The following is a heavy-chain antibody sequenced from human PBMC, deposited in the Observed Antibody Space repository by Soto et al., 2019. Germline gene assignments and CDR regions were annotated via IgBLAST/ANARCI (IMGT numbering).Heavy chain of an antibody. J-gene: IGHJ5*02. V-gene: IGHV4-31*03. D-gene: IGHD3-10*01. CDR1: GGSISSGGYY. Sequence: PSETLSLTCTVSGGSISSGGYYWSWIRQHPGKGLEWIGYIYYSGSTYYNPSLKSRVTISVDTSKNQFSLKLSSVTAADTAVYYCARLLLWFGEPENTRFDPWGQGTLVTVSS. CDR3: ARLLLWFGEPENTRFDP. CDR2: IYYSGST.